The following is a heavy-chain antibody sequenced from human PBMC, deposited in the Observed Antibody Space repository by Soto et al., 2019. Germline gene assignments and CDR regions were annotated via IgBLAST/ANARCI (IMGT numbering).Heavy chain of an antibody. CDR1: GGSISSGDYY. Sequence: SETLSLTCTVSGGSISSGDYYWSWIRQPPGKGLEWIGYIYYSGSTYYNPSLKSRVTISVDTSKNQFSLKLSSVTAADTAVYYCAREPHYYDSSGRIGSNWFDPWGQGTLVTVS. CDR2: IYYSGST. D-gene: IGHD3-22*01. J-gene: IGHJ5*02. CDR3: AREPHYYDSSGRIGSNWFDP. V-gene: IGHV4-30-4*01.